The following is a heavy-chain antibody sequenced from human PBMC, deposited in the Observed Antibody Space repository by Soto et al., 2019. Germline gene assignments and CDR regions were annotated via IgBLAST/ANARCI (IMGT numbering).Heavy chain of an antibody. CDR1: GGSFSDNY. D-gene: IGHD6-13*01. CDR3: ARGRKGYSSSWYTS. J-gene: IGHJ5*02. Sequence: QVQLQQWGAGLLKPSETLSLTCAVYGGSFSDNYWSWIRQPPGKGLEWIGEINHSGSTNYNPSLKSRVTKSVDTSKNQFSLKLSSVTAADTAVYYCARGRKGYSSSWYTSWGQGTLVTVSS. CDR2: INHSGST. V-gene: IGHV4-34*01.